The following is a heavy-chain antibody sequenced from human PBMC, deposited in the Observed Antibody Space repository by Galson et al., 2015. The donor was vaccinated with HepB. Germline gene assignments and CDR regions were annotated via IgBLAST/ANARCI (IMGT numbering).Heavy chain of an antibody. CDR1: GGSFIGHY. CDR3: ARHTRFYGTDY. Sequence: SETLSLTCAVYGGSFIGHYWGWIRQPPGKGLEWIGSIYYSGSTYYNPSLKSRVTISVDTSKNQFSLKLSSVTAADTAVYYCARHTRFYGTDYWGQGTLVTVSS. V-gene: IGHV4-39*01. CDR2: IYYSGST. D-gene: IGHD2-2*01. J-gene: IGHJ4*02.